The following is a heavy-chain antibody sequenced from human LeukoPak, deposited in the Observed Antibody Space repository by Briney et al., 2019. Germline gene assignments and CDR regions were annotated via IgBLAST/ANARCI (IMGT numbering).Heavy chain of an antibody. D-gene: IGHD3-22*01. Sequence: GGSLRLSCAASGFTFSSYWMHWVRHAPGKGLVWVSRINSDGSSTSHADSVKGRFTISRDNAKNTLYLQMNSLRAEDTAVYYCARGTYYYDSSGPTRYDYWGQGTLVTVSS. V-gene: IGHV3-74*01. CDR3: ARGTYYYDSSGPTRYDY. CDR2: INSDGSST. J-gene: IGHJ4*02. CDR1: GFTFSSYW.